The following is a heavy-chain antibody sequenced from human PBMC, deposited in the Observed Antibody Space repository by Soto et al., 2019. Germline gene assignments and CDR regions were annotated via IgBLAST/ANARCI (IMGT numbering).Heavy chain of an antibody. CDR2: IYYSGST. CDR3: ARHPQAITGTTSFEYYFDY. CDR1: GGSISSYY. D-gene: IGHD1-20*01. J-gene: IGHJ4*02. Sequence: QVQLQESGPGLVKPSETLSLTCTVSGGSISSYYWSWIRQPPGKGLEWIGYIYYSGSTNYNPSLKSRVTISVDTSKNQFSLKLSSVTAADTAVYYCARHPQAITGTTSFEYYFDYWGQGTLVTVSS. V-gene: IGHV4-59*08.